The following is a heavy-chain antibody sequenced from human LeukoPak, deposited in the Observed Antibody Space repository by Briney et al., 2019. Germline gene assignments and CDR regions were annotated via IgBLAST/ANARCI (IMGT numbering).Heavy chain of an antibody. J-gene: IGHJ4*02. V-gene: IGHV4-39*01. CDR2: IYYSGST. Sequence: SETLSLTCTVSGDSTSSDRYYGGWVRQPPGKGLEWIGNIYYSGSTYYNPYLKSRVTMSVDTSKNQFFLKLNSVTAADTAVYYCARGRPYSGGYHLDYWGQGTLVTVSA. D-gene: IGHD1-26*01. CDR1: GDSTSSDRYY. CDR3: ARGRPYSGGYHLDY.